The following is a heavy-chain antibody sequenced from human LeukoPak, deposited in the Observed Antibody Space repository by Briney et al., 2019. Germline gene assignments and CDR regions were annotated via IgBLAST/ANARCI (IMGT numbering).Heavy chain of an antibody. J-gene: IGHJ4*02. D-gene: IGHD3-22*01. CDR2: INAQSGRT. CDR3: ARGTYYDSSGYSGVRLFDY. Sequence: ASVKVSCKASGFSFTSYGLSWVRQAPGQGPEWMGWINAQSGRTSYAQKFQDRVSMITDTSISTAYMELSSLESDDTAMYYCARGTYYDSSGYSGVRLFDYWGQGTLVTVSS. V-gene: IGHV1-18*01. CDR1: GFSFTSYG.